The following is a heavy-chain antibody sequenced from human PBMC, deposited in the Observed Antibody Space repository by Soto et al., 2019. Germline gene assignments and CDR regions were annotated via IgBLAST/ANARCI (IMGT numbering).Heavy chain of an antibody. D-gene: IGHD6-13*01. CDR2: IYYSGST. J-gene: IGHJ4*02. CDR1: GGSISSSSYY. CDR3: ARRERFAAAGLDY. V-gene: IGHV4-39*01. Sequence: PSETLSLTCTVSGGSISSSSYYWGWIRQPPGKGLEWIGSIYYSGSTYYNPSLKSRVTISVDTSKNQFSLKLSSVTAADTAVYYCARRERFAAAGLDYWGQGTLVTVSS.